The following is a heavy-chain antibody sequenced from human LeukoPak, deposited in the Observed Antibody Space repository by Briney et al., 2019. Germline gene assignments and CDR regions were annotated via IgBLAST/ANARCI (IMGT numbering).Heavy chain of an antibody. Sequence: GGSLRLSCSVSGFTFSSYWMSWVRQAPGKGLEWVSYISSSSSTIYYADSVKGRFTTSRDNAKNSLYLQMYSLRAEDTAVYYCARVGKKYADDNSGYRDSDYWGQGTLVTVSS. CDR3: ARVGKKYADDNSGYRDSDY. J-gene: IGHJ4*02. D-gene: IGHD3-22*01. CDR1: GFTFSSYW. CDR2: ISSSSSTI. V-gene: IGHV3-48*01.